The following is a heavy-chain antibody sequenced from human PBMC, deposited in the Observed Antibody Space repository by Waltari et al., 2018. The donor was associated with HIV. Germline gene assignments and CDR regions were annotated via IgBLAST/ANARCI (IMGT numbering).Heavy chain of an antibody. CDR1: GFLFSRYA. CDR2: IWYDGSKK. J-gene: IGHJ6*02. CDR3: ARGVHDFYYGMDV. Sequence: QVQLVESGGGVVQPGRSLRLSWAGSGFLFSRYAMHWVRQAPGKGLEWVAVIWYDGSKKYYADSVKGRFTISRDNSKNTLYLQMNSLRDEDTAVYYCARGVHDFYYGMDVWGQGTSVTVSS. V-gene: IGHV3-33*01.